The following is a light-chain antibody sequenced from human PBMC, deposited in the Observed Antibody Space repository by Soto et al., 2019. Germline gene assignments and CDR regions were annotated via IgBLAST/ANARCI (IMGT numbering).Light chain of an antibody. CDR2: LNSDGSH. Sequence: QSVLTQSPSASASLGAPVKLTCTLSSGHSSYAIAWHQQQPEKGPRYLMKLNSDGSHSKGDGIPDRFSGSSSGAERYLTISSLQSEDEADYYCQTWGTGIQVFGTGTKLTVL. J-gene: IGLJ1*01. V-gene: IGLV4-69*01. CDR1: SGHSSYA. CDR3: QTWGTGIQV.